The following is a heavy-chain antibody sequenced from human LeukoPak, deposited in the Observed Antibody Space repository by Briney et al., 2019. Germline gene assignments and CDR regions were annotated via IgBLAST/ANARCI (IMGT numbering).Heavy chain of an antibody. J-gene: IGHJ4*02. V-gene: IGHV1-18*04. CDR2: ISAYNGNT. CDR1: GYIFTDYY. Sequence: ASVKVSCKASGYIFTDYYMHWVRQAPGQELGWMGRISAYNGNTNYAQKLQGRVTMTTDTSTSTAYMELRSLRSDDTAVYYCARSPGGFLEWLLYYFDYWGQGTLVTVSS. CDR3: ARSPGGFLEWLLYYFDY. D-gene: IGHD3-3*01.